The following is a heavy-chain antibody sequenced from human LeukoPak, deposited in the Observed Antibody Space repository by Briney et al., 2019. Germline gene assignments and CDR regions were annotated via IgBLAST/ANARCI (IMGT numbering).Heavy chain of an antibody. CDR1: GGSISSYY. Sequence: PSETLSLTCTVSGGSISSYYWSWIRQPPGKGLEWIGYIYYSGSTSYNPSLKSRVTISVDTSKNQFSLKLSSVTAADTAVYYCARFQSNRGYANSEYFDYWGQGTLVTVSS. CDR3: ARFQSNRGYANSEYFDY. J-gene: IGHJ4*02. CDR2: IYYSGST. V-gene: IGHV4-59*12. D-gene: IGHD3-22*01.